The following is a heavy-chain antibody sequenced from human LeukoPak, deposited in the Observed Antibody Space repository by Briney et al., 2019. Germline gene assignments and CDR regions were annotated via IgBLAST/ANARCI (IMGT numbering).Heavy chain of an antibody. J-gene: IGHJ4*02. V-gene: IGHV4-4*02. D-gene: IGHD2-21*01. CDR1: GGSISSNNW. CDR2: IYYSGIT. CDR3: ATYYTALNF. Sequence: SETLSLTCAVSGGSISSNNWWIWVRQSPEKGLEWIGSIYYSGITYYNPSPKSRVTISVDKSKNQFSLILTSVTTADTAVYYCATYYTALNFWGQGTLVAVSS.